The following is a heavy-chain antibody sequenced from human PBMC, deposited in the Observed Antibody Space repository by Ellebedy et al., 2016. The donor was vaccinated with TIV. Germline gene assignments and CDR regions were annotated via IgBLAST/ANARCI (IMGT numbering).Heavy chain of an antibody. CDR3: AKGRGGGSDASAPRYYFDY. Sequence: GESLKISCAASGFTFNNYAMSWVRQAPGKGLEWVSTISHTGSRAYYANSVEGRFIISRDISKRALYLQMNSLRAEDTAVYYCAKGRGGGSDASAPRYYFDYWGLGTPVTVSS. CDR1: GFTFNNYA. J-gene: IGHJ4*02. V-gene: IGHV3-23*01. CDR2: ISHTGSRA. D-gene: IGHD3-10*01.